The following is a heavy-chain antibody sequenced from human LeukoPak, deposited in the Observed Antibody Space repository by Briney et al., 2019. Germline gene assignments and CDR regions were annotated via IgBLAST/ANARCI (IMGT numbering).Heavy chain of an antibody. Sequence: SETLSLTCAVYGVSFSGYYWSWIRQPPGKGLEWIGEINHSGSTNYNPSLKSRVTISVDTSKNQFSLKLSSVTAADTAVYYCGRGAGSSWAYYYYYYMDVWGKGTTVTVSS. J-gene: IGHJ6*03. V-gene: IGHV4-34*01. CDR1: GVSFSGYY. CDR3: GRGAGSSWAYYYYYYMDV. CDR2: INHSGST. D-gene: IGHD6-13*01.